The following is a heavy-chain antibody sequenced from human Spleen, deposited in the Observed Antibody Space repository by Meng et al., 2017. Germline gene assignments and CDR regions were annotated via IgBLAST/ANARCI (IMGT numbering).Heavy chain of an antibody. CDR2: TRNKAHGYST. V-gene: IGHV3-72*01. J-gene: IGHJ4*02. CDR1: GFTFSDHS. Sequence: GGSLRLSCAASGFTFSDHSLDWVRQAPGKGLEWVGRTRNKAHGYSTEYAASVKGRFTVSRDDSKNSLYLQMNSLKTEDTAVYYCVRIRYDGSSYYAYFDYWGQGTLVTVSS. D-gene: IGHD3-22*01. CDR3: VRIRYDGSSYYAYFDY.